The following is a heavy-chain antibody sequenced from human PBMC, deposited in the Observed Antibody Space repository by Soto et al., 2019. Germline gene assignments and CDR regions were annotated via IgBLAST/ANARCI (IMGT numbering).Heavy chain of an antibody. Sequence: EVQLLESGGGVVQPGGSLRLSFVASGFNFKKFAMAWVRQAPGEGLGWVSGISCCGGSTSYADSVKGRFSTARDDSKNTLSLQMNGLRVEDTAQYFCAKADGEQWLIPHLDNWGQGTLVTVS. CDR3: AKADGEQWLIPHLDN. D-gene: IGHD6-19*01. CDR2: ISCCGGST. V-gene: IGHV3-23*01. CDR1: GFNFKKFA. J-gene: IGHJ4*02.